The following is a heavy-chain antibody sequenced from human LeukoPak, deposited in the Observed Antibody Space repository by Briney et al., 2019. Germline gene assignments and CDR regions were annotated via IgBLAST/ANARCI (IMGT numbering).Heavy chain of an antibody. V-gene: IGHV4-59*01. CDR1: DGSLSSYY. Sequence: PSKTLSLTCTVSDGSLSSYYWTWIRQPPGKGLEWIGSVSYSGSTDYDPSLTSRVTISLHTSNNQFSLNLRSVTAADTAVYYCARKFGTGWFFDYWGRGTLVTVSS. J-gene: IGHJ4*02. CDR3: ARKFGTGWFFDY. CDR2: VSYSGST. D-gene: IGHD6-19*01.